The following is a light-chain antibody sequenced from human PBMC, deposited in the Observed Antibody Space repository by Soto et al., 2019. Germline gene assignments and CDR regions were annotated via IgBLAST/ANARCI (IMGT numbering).Light chain of an antibody. CDR2: GAS. CDR3: QQRNYWQVT. J-gene: IGKJ5*01. CDR1: QSVSRS. Sequence: EIVLTQSPAILSLSPGDRAVLSCRASQSVSRSLTWYQHKPGQAPRLLIYGASNRATDIPARFSGSGSGTDFTLTISNLEPEDFAVYYCQQRNYWQVTFGQGTRLEIK. V-gene: IGKV3-11*01.